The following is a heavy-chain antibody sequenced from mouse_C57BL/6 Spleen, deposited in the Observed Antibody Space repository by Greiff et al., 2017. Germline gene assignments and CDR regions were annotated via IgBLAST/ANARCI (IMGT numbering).Heavy chain of an antibody. CDR3: ARLSTGTGAMDY. V-gene: IGHV1-64*01. CDR1: GYTFTSYW. D-gene: IGHD4-1*02. J-gene: IGHJ4*01. Sequence: VQLQQPGAELVKPGASVKLSCKASGYTFTSYWMHWVKQRPGQGLEWIGMIHPNSGSTNYNEKFKSKATLTVDNSSSTAYMQLSSLTSEDSAVYYCARLSTGTGAMDYWGQGTSVTVSS. CDR2: IHPNSGST.